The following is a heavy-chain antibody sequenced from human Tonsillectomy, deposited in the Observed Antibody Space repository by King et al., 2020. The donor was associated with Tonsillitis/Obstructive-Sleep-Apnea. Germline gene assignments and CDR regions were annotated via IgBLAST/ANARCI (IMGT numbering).Heavy chain of an antibody. J-gene: IGHJ4*02. Sequence: QLQESGPGLVKPSETLSLTCTVSGGSISSSSDYWGWIRQPPGKGLECIGSIYYSGSTYYNPSLKSRVTISLDTSKNQFSLKLSSVTAADTAVYYCASSLGYSGYDYKDYWGQGTLVTVSS. CDR1: GGSISSSSDY. CDR2: IYYSGST. CDR3: ASSLGYSGYDYKDY. V-gene: IGHV4-39*01. D-gene: IGHD5-12*01.